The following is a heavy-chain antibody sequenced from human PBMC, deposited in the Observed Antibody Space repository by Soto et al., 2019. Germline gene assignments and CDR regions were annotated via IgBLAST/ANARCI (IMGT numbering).Heavy chain of an antibody. CDR2: NRKKGNSYNT. J-gene: IGHJ4*02. Sequence: GGSLRLSCVASGFTFSDHYIDWVRQAPGKGLEWVGRNRKKGNSYNTEYAASVKGRFTISGDDSKNPLYLQMNSLKTEDTAVYYCARTGDFSCSCLEYWGQGTLVTVSS. CDR1: GFTFSDHY. CDR3: ARTGDFSCSCLEY. V-gene: IGHV3-72*01. D-gene: IGHD2-2*01.